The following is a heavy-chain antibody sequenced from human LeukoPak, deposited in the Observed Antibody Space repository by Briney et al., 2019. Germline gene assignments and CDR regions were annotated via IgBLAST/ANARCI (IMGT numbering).Heavy chain of an antibody. V-gene: IGHV3-15*01. Sequence: GRSLRLSCAASGFTLTHAWMNWVRQAPGKGLEWVGRIKSKTDGGTTDYAAPVKGRFTISRDDSKSTLYLQMNSLKTEDTAVYYCTTGGWGNWFDPWGQGTLVTVSS. J-gene: IGHJ5*02. CDR1: GFTLTHAW. CDR3: TTGGWGNWFDP. CDR2: IKSKTDGGTT. D-gene: IGHD6-19*01.